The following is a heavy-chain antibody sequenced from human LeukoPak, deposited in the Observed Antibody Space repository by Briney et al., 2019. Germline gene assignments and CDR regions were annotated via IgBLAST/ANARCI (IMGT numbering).Heavy chain of an antibody. J-gene: IGHJ4*02. Sequence: PSETLSLTCTVSGGSVSSYFWSWIRRPPGKGLEWIGYIYYSGSTNYNPSLKSRVTISVDTSKNQFSLKLSSVTAADTAVYYCARADPVTTTPHFDYWGQGTLVTVSS. CDR1: GGSVSSYF. CDR3: ARADPVTTTPHFDY. CDR2: IYYSGST. D-gene: IGHD4-11*01. V-gene: IGHV4-59*02.